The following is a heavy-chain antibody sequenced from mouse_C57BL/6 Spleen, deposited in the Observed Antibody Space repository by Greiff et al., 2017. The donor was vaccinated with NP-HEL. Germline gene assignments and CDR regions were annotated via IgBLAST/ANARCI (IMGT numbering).Heavy chain of an antibody. CDR2: ISPGGGYT. V-gene: IGHV1-63*01. D-gene: IGHD4-1*01. CDR1: GYTFTNYW. Sequence: LQLPQSGAELVRPGTSVKMSCKASGYTFTNYWIGWAKQRPVHGLEWIGDISPGGGYTNYNDKFKGKATLTADKSSSTAYMQFSSLTSEDSAIYYCARAPNGETAAWYFDVWGTGTTVTVSS. J-gene: IGHJ1*03. CDR3: ARAPNGETAAWYFDV.